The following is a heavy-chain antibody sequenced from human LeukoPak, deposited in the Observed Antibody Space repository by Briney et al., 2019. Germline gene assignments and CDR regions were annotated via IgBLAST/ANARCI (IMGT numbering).Heavy chain of an antibody. D-gene: IGHD5-24*01. Sequence: GGSLRLFRSASGLTLNSYVMSWVRQPPGKGLEWVSSISGSGVSTYYTDSVKGRVTISRDNSKNTLYLQMTSLSADDTAVYYCAKGSRDGYNFDYRGQGTLVTVSS. CDR3: AKGSRDGYNFDY. J-gene: IGHJ4*02. V-gene: IGHV3-23*01. CDR2: ISGSGVST. CDR1: GLTLNSYV.